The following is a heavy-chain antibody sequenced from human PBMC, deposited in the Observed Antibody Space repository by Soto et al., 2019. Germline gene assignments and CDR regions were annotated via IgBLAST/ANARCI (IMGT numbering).Heavy chain of an antibody. CDR1: GASGXSAGGY. J-gene: IGHJ5*02. CDR3: ARIAGEYGHNWFDP. CDR2: VYFSGST. Sequence: SETLCLRCTFSGASGXSAGGYLAWLRQPPGRGLEWIGSVYFSGSTSYIPSLKSRVTVSVDTSKNQFSLNLASVTASDSAVYFCARIAGEYGHNWFDPWGPGTLVSASP. V-gene: IGHV4-61*08. D-gene: IGHD4-17*01.